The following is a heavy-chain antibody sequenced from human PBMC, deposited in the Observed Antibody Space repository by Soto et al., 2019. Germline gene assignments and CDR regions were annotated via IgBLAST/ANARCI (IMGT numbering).Heavy chain of an antibody. J-gene: IGHJ6*02. CDR1: GYTFTSYG. D-gene: IGHD1-26*01. CDR3: ARGLGGLHHSGSSYYYYGMDV. V-gene: IGHV1-18*01. CDR2: ISAYNGNT. Sequence: QVQLVQSGAEVKKPGASVKVSCKASGYTFTSYGISWVRQAPGQGLEWMGWISAYNGNTNYAQKLQGRVTMTTDTSTSTAYMELRSLRSDDTAVYYCARGLGGLHHSGSSYYYYGMDVWGQGTTVTVSS.